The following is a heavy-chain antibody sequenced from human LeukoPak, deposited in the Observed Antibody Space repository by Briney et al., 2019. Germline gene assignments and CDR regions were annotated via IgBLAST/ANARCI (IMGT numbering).Heavy chain of an antibody. J-gene: IGHJ4*02. CDR1: GFTFSSYA. D-gene: IGHD3-10*01. Sequence: GGSLRLSCAGSGFTFSSYAMSWVRQPPGKGLEWVSVISGNNGSTYYADSVKGRFTISRDNSKSTLYLQMNSLRAEDTALYYCAKGRDSLVRGLVITPLGFWGQGTLVTVSS. V-gene: IGHV3-23*01. CDR2: ISGNNGST. CDR3: AKGRDSLVRGLVITPLGF.